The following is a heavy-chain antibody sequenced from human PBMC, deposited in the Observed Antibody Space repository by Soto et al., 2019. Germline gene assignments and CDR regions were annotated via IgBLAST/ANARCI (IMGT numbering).Heavy chain of an antibody. D-gene: IGHD4-17*01. V-gene: IGHV3-30*18. CDR3: AKAPFIPSNSYGDYLYYFDY. Sequence: GGSLRLSCAASGFTFSSYGMHWVRQAPGKGLEWVAVISYDGSNKYYADSVKGRFTISRDNSKNTLYLQMNSLRAEDTAVYYCAKAPFIPSNSYGDYLYYFDYWGQGTLVTVSS. CDR2: ISYDGSNK. CDR1: GFTFSSYG. J-gene: IGHJ4*02.